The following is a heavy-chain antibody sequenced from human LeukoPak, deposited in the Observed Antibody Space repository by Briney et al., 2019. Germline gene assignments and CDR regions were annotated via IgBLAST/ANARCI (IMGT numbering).Heavy chain of an antibody. CDR3: ARLEVYDYGGSHFDY. CDR2: IYPGDSDT. CDR1: GYSFTSYW. V-gene: IGHV5-51*01. Sequence: GESLKISCKGSGYSFTSYWIGWVRQMPGKGLEWMGIIYPGDSDTRYSPSFQGQVTISADKSISTAYLQRSSLKASDTAMYYCARLEVYDYGGSHFDYWGQGTLVTVSS. D-gene: IGHD4-23*01. J-gene: IGHJ4*02.